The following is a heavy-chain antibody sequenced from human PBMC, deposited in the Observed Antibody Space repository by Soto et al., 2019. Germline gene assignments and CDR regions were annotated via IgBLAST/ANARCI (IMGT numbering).Heavy chain of an antibody. Sequence: VGSLRLSCAASGFTFRDYSMSWIRQAPGKGLEWVAYITSGGNSKDYVDSVKGRFTISRDNAKNTLYLQMNNLRDEDTAVYYCVRDDDNDADALDYWGPGILGYVS. V-gene: IGHV3-11*04. CDR1: GFTFRDYS. CDR2: ITSGGNSK. CDR3: VRDDDNDADALDY. J-gene: IGHJ4*02.